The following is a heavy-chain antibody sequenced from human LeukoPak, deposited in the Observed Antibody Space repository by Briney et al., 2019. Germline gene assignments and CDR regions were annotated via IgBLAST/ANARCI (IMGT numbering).Heavy chain of an antibody. J-gene: IGHJ5*02. CDR2: IYSSGST. CDR3: AREQWFDP. CDR1: GFTFSTYA. V-gene: IGHV3-66*01. Sequence: GGSLRLSCAASGFTFSTYAMTWVRQAPGKGLEWVSVIYSSGSTYYADSVKGRFTISRDTSKNTLYLQMNILRVEDTAVYFCAREQWFDPWGQGTLVIVSS.